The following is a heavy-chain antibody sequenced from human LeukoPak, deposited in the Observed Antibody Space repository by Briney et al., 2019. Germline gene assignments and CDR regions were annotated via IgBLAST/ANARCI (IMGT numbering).Heavy chain of an antibody. Sequence: GSLRLSCAASGFTFSSYSMNWDRQAPGKGLEWVSSISTTSSHIYYADSVKGRFTISRDNAKNSLYLQMNSLRAEDMAVYYCARGIVATTAFDYWGQGTLVTVSS. J-gene: IGHJ4*02. D-gene: IGHD5-12*01. V-gene: IGHV3-21*01. CDR2: ISTTSSHI. CDR1: GFTFSSYS. CDR3: ARGIVATTAFDY.